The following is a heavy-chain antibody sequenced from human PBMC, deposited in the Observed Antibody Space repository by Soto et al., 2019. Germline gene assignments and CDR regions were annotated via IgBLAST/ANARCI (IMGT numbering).Heavy chain of an antibody. J-gene: IGHJ6*02. CDR2: ISSSSSYI. CDR3: ARDFFGDYEAYYYYGMDV. Sequence: SGGSLCLSCGASGFTFSSYSMNWVRQAPGKGLEWVSSISSSSSYIYYADSVKGRFTISRDNAKNSLYLQMNSLRAEDTAVYYCARDFFGDYEAYYYYGMDVWGQGTTVTVSS. D-gene: IGHD4-17*01. V-gene: IGHV3-21*01. CDR1: GFTFSSYS.